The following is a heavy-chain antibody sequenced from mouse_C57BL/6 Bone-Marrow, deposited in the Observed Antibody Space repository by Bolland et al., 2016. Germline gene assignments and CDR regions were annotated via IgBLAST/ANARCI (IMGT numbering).Heavy chain of an antibody. V-gene: IGHV1-55*01. CDR2: ST. D-gene: IGHD2-1*01. CDR3: ARERMVTLYYYAMDY. J-gene: IGHJ4*01. Sequence: STNYNEKFKSKATLTVDTSSSTAYMQLSSLTSEDSAVYYCARERMVTLYYYAMDYWGQGT.